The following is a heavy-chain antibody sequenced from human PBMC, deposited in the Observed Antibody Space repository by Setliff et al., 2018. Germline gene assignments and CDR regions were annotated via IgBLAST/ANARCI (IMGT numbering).Heavy chain of an antibody. CDR1: GGSMTNYY. CDR2: VHYSGDS. CDR3: ARQPSSGSYYNPRPYYFDY. J-gene: IGHJ4*02. D-gene: IGHD3-10*01. Sequence: SETLSLTCTVSGGSMTNYYWSWIRQSPWKGLEWIGYVHYSGDSNYNPSLKSRVTMSVDTSKNQFSLNLRSVTAADTAVYYCARQPSSGSYYNPRPYYFDYGGQGTLGTVSS. V-gene: IGHV4-59*13.